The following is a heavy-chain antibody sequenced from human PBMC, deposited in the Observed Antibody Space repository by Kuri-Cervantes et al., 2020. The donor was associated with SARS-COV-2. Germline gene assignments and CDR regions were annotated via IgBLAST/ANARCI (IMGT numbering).Heavy chain of an antibody. D-gene: IGHD3-3*01. J-gene: IGHJ3*02. V-gene: IGHV3-49*03. CDR1: GFTFSDYY. Sequence: GESLKISCAASGFTFSDYYMSWIRQAPGKGLEWVGFIRSKAYGGTTEYAASVKGRFTISRDDSKSIAYLQMNSLKTEDTAVYYCTREDGYDFWSGYYVWDAFDIWGQGTMVTVSS. CDR2: IRSKAYGGTT. CDR3: TREDGYDFWSGYYVWDAFDI.